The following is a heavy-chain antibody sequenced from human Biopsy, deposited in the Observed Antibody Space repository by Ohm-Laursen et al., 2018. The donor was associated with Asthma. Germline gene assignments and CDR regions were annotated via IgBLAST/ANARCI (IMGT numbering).Heavy chain of an antibody. D-gene: IGHD3-9*01. CDR3: ARTYYDFLTGQVNDALAM. CDR1: GGTFSSYA. V-gene: IGHV1-3*01. J-gene: IGHJ3*02. CDR2: INAGNGNT. Sequence: GASVKVSCKTSGGTFSSYAISWVRQAPGQRLEWMGWINAGNGNTKYSEKFQGRVTITRDTSASTAYMDLSSLRSEDTAVYYCARTYYDFLTGQVNDALAMWGQGTVVTVSS.